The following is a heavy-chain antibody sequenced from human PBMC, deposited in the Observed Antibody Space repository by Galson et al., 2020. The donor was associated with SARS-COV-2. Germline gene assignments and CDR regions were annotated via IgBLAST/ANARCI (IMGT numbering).Heavy chain of an antibody. CDR2: INPNTGGT. CDR1: GYTYTAHY. V-gene: IGHV1-2*04. J-gene: IGHJ4*02. CDR3: ARETEMATFNDCDY. D-gene: IGHD5-12*01. Sequence: SVTVSFKTSGYTYTAHYIHWVRQAPGQGLAWMGWINPNTGGTHNAQKFQDWVTMTRDTSISTAYMALSRLKSDDTAVYYCARETEMATFNDCDYWGQGTLVNV.